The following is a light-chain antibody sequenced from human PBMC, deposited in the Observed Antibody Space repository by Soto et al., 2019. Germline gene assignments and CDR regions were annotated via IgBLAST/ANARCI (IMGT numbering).Light chain of an antibody. CDR3: QQRSNWPPT. J-gene: IGKJ1*01. CDR2: DAS. Sequence: EIVLTQSPATLSLSPGERATLSCRASQSVSSYLAWYQQKPGQAPRLLIYDASNRATGIPARFSGSGSGTDFTLPISSREPEDLAVYYCQQRSNWPPTFGQGTKVEIK. V-gene: IGKV3-11*01. CDR1: QSVSSY.